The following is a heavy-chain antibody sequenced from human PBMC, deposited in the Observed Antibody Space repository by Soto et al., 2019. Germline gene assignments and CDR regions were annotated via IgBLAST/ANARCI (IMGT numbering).Heavy chain of an antibody. CDR2: IYYSGST. Sequence: PSETLSLTCTVSGGSISSGGYYWSWIRQHPGKGLEWIGYIYYSGSTYYNPSLKSRVTISVDTSKNQFSLKLSSVTAADTAVYYCARVGDYCSSTSCYDNWFDSWGQGSLVTVSS. V-gene: IGHV4-31*03. J-gene: IGHJ5*01. D-gene: IGHD2-2*01. CDR3: ARVGDYCSSTSCYDNWFDS. CDR1: GGSISSGGYY.